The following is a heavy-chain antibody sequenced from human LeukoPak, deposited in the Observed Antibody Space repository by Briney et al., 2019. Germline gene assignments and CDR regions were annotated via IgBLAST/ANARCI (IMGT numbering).Heavy chain of an antibody. Sequence: SETLSLTCTVSGGSMSGFFWTWIRQPPGRALEWIGSIYYSGSSTKYNPSLKSRVTMSVDTSKSQFSLNLNSATAADTAVYYCARTSRHFYGSGTNLTPWPAGMDVWGQGTTVTVSS. J-gene: IGHJ6*02. V-gene: IGHV4-59*01. CDR2: IYYSGSST. D-gene: IGHD3-10*01. CDR1: GGSMSGFF. CDR3: ARTSRHFYGSGTNLTPWPAGMDV.